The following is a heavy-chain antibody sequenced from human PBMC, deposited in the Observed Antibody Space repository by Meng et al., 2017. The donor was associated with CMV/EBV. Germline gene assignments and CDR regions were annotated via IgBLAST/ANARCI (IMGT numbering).Heavy chain of an antibody. CDR3: ARAPGSYYDY. CDR2: ISSSSSYI. V-gene: IGHV3-21*01. D-gene: IGHD1-26*01. J-gene: IGHJ4*02. CDR1: GFTFSSYS. Sequence: GESLKISCAASGFTFSSYSMNWVRQAPGKGLEWVSSISSSSSYIYYADSVKGRFTISRDNAKNSPYLQMNSLRAEDTAVYYCARAPGSYYDYWGQGTLVTVSS.